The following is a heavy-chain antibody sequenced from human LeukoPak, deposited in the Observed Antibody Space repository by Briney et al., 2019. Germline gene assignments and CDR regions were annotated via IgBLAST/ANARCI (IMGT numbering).Heavy chain of an antibody. Sequence: SETLSLTCTVSGGSMSDYYWSWIRQPPGKGLEWIGYIYSSGSTNHNPSLKSRVTISVDTSKNQFSLKLSSVTAADTAVYYCVRVFRLWFGEFDPWGQGTLVTVSS. J-gene: IGHJ5*02. CDR3: VRVFRLWFGEFDP. D-gene: IGHD3-10*01. CDR1: GGSMSDYY. CDR2: IYSSGST. V-gene: IGHV4-4*09.